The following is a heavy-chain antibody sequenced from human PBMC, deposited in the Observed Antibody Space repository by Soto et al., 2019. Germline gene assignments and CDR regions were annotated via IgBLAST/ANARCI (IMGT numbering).Heavy chain of an antibody. Sequence: CLRLSCAAAGFTFSSYAMSWVRQAPGKGLEWVSAISGSGGSTYYADSVKGRFTISRDNSKNTLYLQMNSLRAEDTAVYYCAKDRKDIVLMVYAMYYYYYMDVWGKGTTVTVSS. J-gene: IGHJ6*03. CDR2: ISGSGGST. V-gene: IGHV3-23*01. CDR3: AKDRKDIVLMVYAMYYYYYMDV. CDR1: GFTFSSYA. D-gene: IGHD2-8*01.